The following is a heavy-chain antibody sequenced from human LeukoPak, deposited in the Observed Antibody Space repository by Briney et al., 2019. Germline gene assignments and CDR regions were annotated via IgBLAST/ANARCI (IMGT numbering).Heavy chain of an antibody. Sequence: GGSLRLSCAASGFTFSSYGMHWVRQAPGKGLEWVAVISYDGSNKYYADSVKGRFTISRVNSKNTLYLQMNSLRAEDTAVYYCAKGLGYCSGGSCYFDYWGQGTLVTVSS. CDR3: AKGLGYCSGGSCYFDY. J-gene: IGHJ4*02. CDR2: ISYDGSNK. V-gene: IGHV3-30*18. D-gene: IGHD2-15*01. CDR1: GFTFSSYG.